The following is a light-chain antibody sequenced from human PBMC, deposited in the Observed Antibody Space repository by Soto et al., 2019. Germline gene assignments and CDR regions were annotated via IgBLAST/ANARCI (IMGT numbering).Light chain of an antibody. CDR3: SSYAGSSTLGV. CDR2: KVT. Sequence: QSVLTQPPSASGSPGQSVTISCTGTSSDVAGYNYVSWYQQHPGKAPKLIIYKVTKRPSGVPDRFSGSKSGNTASLTVSGLQAEDEADYYCSSYAGSSTLGVFGTGNKVTXL. CDR1: SSDVAGYNY. J-gene: IGLJ1*01. V-gene: IGLV2-8*01.